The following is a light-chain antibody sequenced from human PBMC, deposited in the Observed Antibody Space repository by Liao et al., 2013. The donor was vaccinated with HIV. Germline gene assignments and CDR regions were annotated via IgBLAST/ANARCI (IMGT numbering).Light chain of an antibody. V-gene: IGLV3-25*03. J-gene: IGLJ3*02. Sequence: SYELTQPPSVSVSPGQTATITCSGDKLGDKYAYWYQQRPGLAPVLVIYKDTERPSGIPERFSGSSSGTTVTLTISGVQAEDEADYYCQSADSSSRVFGGGTKLTVL. CDR3: QSADSSSRV. CDR1: KLGDKY. CDR2: KDT.